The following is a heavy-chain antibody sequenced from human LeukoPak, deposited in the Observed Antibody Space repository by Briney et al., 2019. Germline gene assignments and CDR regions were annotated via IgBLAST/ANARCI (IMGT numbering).Heavy chain of an antibody. CDR2: ISAYNGNT. D-gene: IGHD1-26*01. CDR3: ALAPSIVGATPPYYFDY. Sequence: ASVKVSCKASGYTFTSYGISWVRQAPGQGLEWMGWISAYNGNTNYAQKLQGRVTMTTDTSTSTAYMELRSLRSEDTAVYYCALAPSIVGATPPYYFDYWGQGTLVTVSS. J-gene: IGHJ4*02. V-gene: IGHV1-18*01. CDR1: GYTFTSYG.